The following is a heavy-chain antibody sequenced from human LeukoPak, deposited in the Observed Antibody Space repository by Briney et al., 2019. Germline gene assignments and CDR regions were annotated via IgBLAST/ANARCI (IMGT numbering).Heavy chain of an antibody. V-gene: IGHV1-18*01. J-gene: IGHJ6*03. Sequence: GASVQVSCQASGYTFTSYGISWVRQAPGQGLEWLGWISAYNGNTNYAQKLQGRVTMTTDTSTSTAYMELKSLRSDDTAVYYCASQKEGYSSGRGPPGAYYYMDVWGKGTTVTVSS. CDR1: GYTFTSYG. CDR3: ASQKEGYSSGRGPPGAYYYMDV. D-gene: IGHD6-19*01. CDR2: ISAYNGNT.